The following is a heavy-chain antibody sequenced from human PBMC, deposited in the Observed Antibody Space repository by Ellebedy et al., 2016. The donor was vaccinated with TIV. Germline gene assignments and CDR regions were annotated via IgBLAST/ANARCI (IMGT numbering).Heavy chain of an antibody. J-gene: IGHJ3*02. CDR3: AREGITMVRGDHNAFDI. V-gene: IGHV3-33*01. CDR1: GFTFNNYG. D-gene: IGHD3-10*01. Sequence: GESLKISCAASGFTFNNYGMHWVRQAPGKGLEWVAVVWSDGSNKYYADSVKGRFTISRDNAKNSLYLQMNSLRVEDTAVYYCAREGITMVRGDHNAFDIWGQGTLVTVSS. CDR2: VWSDGSNK.